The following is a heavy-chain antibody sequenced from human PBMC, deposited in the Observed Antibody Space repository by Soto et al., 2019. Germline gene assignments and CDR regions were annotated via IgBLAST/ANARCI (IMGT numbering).Heavy chain of an antibody. CDR3: AKGYSSGWAQFDY. J-gene: IGHJ4*02. V-gene: IGHV3-23*01. CDR2: ISGSGGST. D-gene: IGHD6-19*01. Sequence: PGGSLRLSCAASGFTFSSYAMSWVRQAPGKGLEWVSAISGSGGSTYYADSEKGRFTISRDNSKNTLYLQMNSLRAEDTAVYYCAKGYSSGWAQFDYWGQGTLVTVSS. CDR1: GFTFSSYA.